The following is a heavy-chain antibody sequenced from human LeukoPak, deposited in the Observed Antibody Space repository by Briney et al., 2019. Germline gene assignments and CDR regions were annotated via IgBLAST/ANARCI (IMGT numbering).Heavy chain of an antibody. CDR3: AKEYSGYDFDY. V-gene: IGHV3-23*01. D-gene: IGHD5-12*01. CDR2: TSGSGGNT. Sequence: GGSLRLSCAASGFTLRSYDMSWVRQAPGKGLEWVAATSGSGGNTYYADSAKGRFTISRDNSKNTLYLQMNSLRAEDTAVYCCAKEYSGYDFDYWGQGTLVTVSS. CDR1: GFTLRSYD. J-gene: IGHJ4*02.